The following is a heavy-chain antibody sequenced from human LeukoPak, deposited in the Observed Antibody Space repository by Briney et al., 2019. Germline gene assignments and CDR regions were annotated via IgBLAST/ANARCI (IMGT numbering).Heavy chain of an antibody. CDR2: ICYDGTDR. CDR3: AREVGSGSSALDD. J-gene: IGHJ4*02. D-gene: IGHD3-10*01. V-gene: IGHV3-30*01. Sequence: PGGSLRLSCTDSGFTFSSYTMHWVRQAPGKGLEWMALICYDGTDRFYADSVKGRFSISRDNSKSTLYLQMNSLRPEDTAVYYCAREVGSGSSALDDWGQGTLVAVSS. CDR1: GFTFSSYT.